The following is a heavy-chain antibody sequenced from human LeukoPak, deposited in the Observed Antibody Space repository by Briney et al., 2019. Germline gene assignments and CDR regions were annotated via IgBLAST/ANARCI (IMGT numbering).Heavy chain of an antibody. Sequence: SETLSLTCTVSGGSISSSSYYWGWIRQPPGKGLEWIGSIYYSGSTSYNPSLKSRVTISVDTSKNQFPLKLSSVTAADTAVYYCAREPYSSKEGDYWGQGTLVTVSS. V-gene: IGHV4-39*06. D-gene: IGHD6-13*01. J-gene: IGHJ4*02. CDR1: GGSISSSSYY. CDR3: AREPYSSKEGDY. CDR2: IYYSGST.